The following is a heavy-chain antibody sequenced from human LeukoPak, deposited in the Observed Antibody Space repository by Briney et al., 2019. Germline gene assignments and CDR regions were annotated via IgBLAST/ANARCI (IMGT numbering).Heavy chain of an antibody. J-gene: IGHJ4*02. D-gene: IGHD2-2*02. CDR1: GFTFSNAW. Sequence: GGSLRLSCAASGFTFSNAWMSWVRQAPGKGLEWVGRITSKTDGGTTDYAAPVKGRFTISRDDSKNTLYLQVNSLKTEDTAVYYCTTDPIGYCSNTSCYTGDYWSQGTLVIVSS. CDR3: TTDPIGYCSNTSCYTGDY. CDR2: ITSKTDGGTT. V-gene: IGHV3-15*01.